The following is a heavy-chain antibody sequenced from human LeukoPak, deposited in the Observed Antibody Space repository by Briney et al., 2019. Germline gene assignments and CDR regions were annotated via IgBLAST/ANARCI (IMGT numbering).Heavy chain of an antibody. CDR1: VYTLATYD. CDR2: MNPSSGDT. CDR3: PRARTMRGPETPPYYFDY. Sequence: ASVKVSCKASVYTLATYDITWVRQAAGQGLEWMGWMNPSSGDTGFPQKFQGRVTLTRNTSINTAYMELSSLTPEDTAVYYCPRARTMRGPETPPYYFDYWGRGTLVTVSS. J-gene: IGHJ4*02. D-gene: IGHD2-15*01. V-gene: IGHV1-8*03.